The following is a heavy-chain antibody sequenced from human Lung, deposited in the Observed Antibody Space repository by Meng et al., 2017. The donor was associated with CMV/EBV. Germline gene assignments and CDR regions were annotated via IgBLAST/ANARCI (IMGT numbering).Heavy chain of an antibody. Sequence: SXTXSLXCSVSGDSVSSGLYYWSWVRQPPGKGLEWIGYIYYSGSSKYNPSLKSRVTTSVDMSKNQFSLEMRSVTAADTAMYYCARGSGGDTWYVQYFDSXGRGXLVTVSS. CDR1: GDSVSSGLYY. J-gene: IGHJ4*02. CDR3: ARGSGGDTWYVQYFDS. V-gene: IGHV4-61*01. CDR2: IYYSGSS. D-gene: IGHD6-13*01.